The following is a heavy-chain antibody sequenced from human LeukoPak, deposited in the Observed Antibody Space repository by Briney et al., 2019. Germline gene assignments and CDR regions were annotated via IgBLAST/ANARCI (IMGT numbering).Heavy chain of an antibody. CDR1: GYTFTGYY. J-gene: IGHJ5*02. Sequence: GASVKVSCKASGYTFTGYYMHWVRQAPGQGLEWMGRINPNSGGTNYAQKFQGRVTMTRDTSISTAYMELSRLRSDDTAVYDCARTSINPQWLASTNWFDPWGQGTLVTVSS. V-gene: IGHV1-2*06. D-gene: IGHD6-19*01. CDR2: INPNSGGT. CDR3: ARTSINPQWLASTNWFDP.